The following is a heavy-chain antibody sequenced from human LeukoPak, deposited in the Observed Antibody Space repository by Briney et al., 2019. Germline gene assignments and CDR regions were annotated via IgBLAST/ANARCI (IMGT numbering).Heavy chain of an antibody. Sequence: GGSLRLSCAAFGFIVRSNHINWVRQAPGKGLEWVSITYSGDTTYYADSVKGRFIISRDDSKNTLSLQMNDLRGEDTAVYYCARERPDSRNLDSWGRGALVTVSS. CDR3: ARERPDSRNLDS. D-gene: IGHD1-14*01. CDR2: TYSGDTT. J-gene: IGHJ4*02. CDR1: GFIVRSNH. V-gene: IGHV3-66*01.